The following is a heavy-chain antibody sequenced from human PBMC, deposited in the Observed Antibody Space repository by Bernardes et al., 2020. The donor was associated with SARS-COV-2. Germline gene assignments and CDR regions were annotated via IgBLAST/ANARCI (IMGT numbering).Heavy chain of an antibody. J-gene: IGHJ4*02. CDR3: ARTLIGGYRYGYDY. CDR2: IDWDNDK. D-gene: IGHD5-18*01. CDR1: GFSLSTSLMC. V-gene: IGHV2-70*11. Sequence: SGPTLVKPTQTLTLTCTFSGFSLSTSLMCVSWIRQPPGKPLEWLARIDWDNDKYYSTSLKTRLTISKDTSKNQVVLTMTNMDPVDTATYYCARTLIGGYRYGYDYWGQGILVTVAS.